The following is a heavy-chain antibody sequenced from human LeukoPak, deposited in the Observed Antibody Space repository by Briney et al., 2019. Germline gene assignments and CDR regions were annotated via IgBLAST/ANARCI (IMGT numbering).Heavy chain of an antibody. J-gene: IGHJ6*03. Sequence: PSETLYLTCTVSGDSISSTNYYWGWIRQPPGKGLEWIGSIYYSGSTYYNPSLESRVTISVDTSKNQFSLKLSSVTAADTAVYYCAKQAVASSYYDYYYYMDVWGKGTTVTVSS. D-gene: IGHD1-26*01. CDR1: GDSISSTNYY. CDR3: AKQAVASSYYDYYYYMDV. V-gene: IGHV4-39*01. CDR2: IYYSGST.